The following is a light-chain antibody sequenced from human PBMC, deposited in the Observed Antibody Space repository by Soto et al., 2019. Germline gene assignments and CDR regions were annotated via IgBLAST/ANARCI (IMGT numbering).Light chain of an antibody. CDR2: GAS. Sequence: DIQMTQSPSYLSASVGDRVTITCRASQSIRSDLNWYQQKPGKAPKLLIYGASSLQSGVPSRFSGSGSGTGFTLTISSLQPEDFATYYCQQSYSTPLTFGGGTKVDIK. CDR3: QQSYSTPLT. J-gene: IGKJ4*01. V-gene: IGKV1-39*01. CDR1: QSIRSD.